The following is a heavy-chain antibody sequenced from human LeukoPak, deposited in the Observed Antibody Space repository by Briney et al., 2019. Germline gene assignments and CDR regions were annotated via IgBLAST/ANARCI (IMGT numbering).Heavy chain of an antibody. CDR2: INSDGSST. J-gene: IGHJ6*02. CDR3: ARGDCSSTSCYNYYYGMDV. V-gene: IGHV3-74*01. D-gene: IGHD2-2*02. Sequence: GGSLRLSCAASGFTFSSYWMHWVRQAPGKGLVWVSRINSDGSSTSYADSVKGRFTISRDNAKNSLYLQMNSLRAEDTAVYYCARGDCSSTSCYNYYYGMDVWGQGTTVTVSS. CDR1: GFTFSSYW.